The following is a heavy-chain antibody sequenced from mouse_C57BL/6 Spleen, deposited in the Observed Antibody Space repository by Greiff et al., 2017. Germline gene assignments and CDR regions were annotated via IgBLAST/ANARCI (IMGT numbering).Heavy chain of an antibody. CDR2: IDPETGGT. Sequence: QVQLQQSGAELVRPGASVTLSCKASGYTFTDYEMHWVKQTPVHGLEWIGAIDPETGGTAYNQKFKGKAILTADKASSTAYMELRSLTSEDSAVYYCTRKVTFYYGGSYDYFDYWGQGTTLTVSS. V-gene: IGHV1-15*01. CDR1: GYTFTDYE. J-gene: IGHJ2*01. CDR3: TRKVTFYYGGSYDYFDY. D-gene: IGHD1-1*01.